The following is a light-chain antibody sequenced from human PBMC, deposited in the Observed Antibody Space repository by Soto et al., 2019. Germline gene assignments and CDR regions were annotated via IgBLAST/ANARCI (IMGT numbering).Light chain of an antibody. CDR1: SSNIGSNT. CDR3: AAWDDSLNGVA. CDR2: TND. Sequence: QAVLTQPPSASGTPGQRVTISCSGSSSNIGSNTVKWYQQLPGTAPKLLIYTNDQRPSGVPDRFSGSNSGTSASLAISGLQSEDEADYYCAAWDDSLNGVAFGGGTKVTVL. J-gene: IGLJ2*01. V-gene: IGLV1-44*01.